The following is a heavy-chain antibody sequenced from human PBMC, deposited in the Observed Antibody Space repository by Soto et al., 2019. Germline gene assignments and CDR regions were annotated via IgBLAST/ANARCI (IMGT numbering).Heavy chain of an antibody. J-gene: IGHJ4*02. CDR3: AKAHYYDSSGYYGGFDY. V-gene: IGHV3-43*01. CDR1: GFTFDDYT. CDR2: ISWNGGST. Sequence: PGGSLRLSCAASGFTFDDYTMHWVRQAPGKGLEWVSLISWNGGSTYYADSVKGRFTISRDNSKNSLYLQMNSLRTEDTALYYCAKAHYYDSSGYYGGFDYWGQGTLVTVSS. D-gene: IGHD3-22*01.